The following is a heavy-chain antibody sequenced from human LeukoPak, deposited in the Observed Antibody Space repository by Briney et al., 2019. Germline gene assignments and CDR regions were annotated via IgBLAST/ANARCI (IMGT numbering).Heavy chain of an antibody. J-gene: IGHJ4*02. CDR1: GFTFSSYA. CDR3: ARDQSIAAAGTRGLTDY. D-gene: IGHD6-13*01. CDR2: ISYDGSNK. Sequence: GRSLRLSCAASGFTFSSYAMHWVHQAPGKGLEWVAVISYDGSNKYYADSVKGRFTISRDNSKNTLYLQMNSLRAEDTAVYYCARDQSIAAAGTRGLTDYWGQGTLVTVSS. V-gene: IGHV3-30*04.